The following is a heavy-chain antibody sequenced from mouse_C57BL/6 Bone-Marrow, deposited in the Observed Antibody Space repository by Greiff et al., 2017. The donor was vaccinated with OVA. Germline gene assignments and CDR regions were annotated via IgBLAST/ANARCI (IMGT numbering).Heavy chain of an antibody. CDR1: GYTFTNYW. Sequence: QVQLQQSGAELVRPGPSVKMSCKASGYTFTNYWIGWAKQRPGHGLEWIGDIYPGGGYTNYNEKFKGKATLTADKSSSTAYMQFSSLTSEDSAIYYCAMSLYYGNPAWFAYWGQGTLVTVSA. CDR2: IYPGGGYT. CDR3: AMSLYYGNPAWFAY. V-gene: IGHV1-63*01. D-gene: IGHD2-1*01. J-gene: IGHJ3*01.